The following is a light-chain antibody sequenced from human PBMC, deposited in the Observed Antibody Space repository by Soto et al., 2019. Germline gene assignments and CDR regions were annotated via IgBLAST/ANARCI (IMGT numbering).Light chain of an antibody. V-gene: IGKV2-30*01. Sequence: DAGMTQSPLSLPVTLGQPASISCRSSQSLVYSDGNTYLNWFHQRPGQSPRRSIYKVSPRDSGDPDRFSGRGSGTHFTLKISRLEAADVGVYYCMQGTHRPPTFGQGTKVDIK. CDR2: KVS. CDR3: MQGTHRPPT. CDR1: QSLVYSDGNTY. J-gene: IGKJ1*01.